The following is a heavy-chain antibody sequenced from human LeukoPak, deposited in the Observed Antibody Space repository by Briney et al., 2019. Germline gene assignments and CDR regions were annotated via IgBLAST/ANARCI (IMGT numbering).Heavy chain of an antibody. Sequence: ASVKVSCKASGYTFTNYGISWVRQAPGQGLEWMGWISAYSGHTNYAQKLQGRVSMNTHTSTTTAHMKLTSLKYDDTAVYYCARDQFNMARGVIMSGDYFDAWGQGTQVTV. CDR1: GYTFTNYG. CDR3: ARDQFNMARGVIMSGDYFDA. V-gene: IGHV1-18*01. J-gene: IGHJ4*02. D-gene: IGHD3-10*01. CDR2: ISAYSGHT.